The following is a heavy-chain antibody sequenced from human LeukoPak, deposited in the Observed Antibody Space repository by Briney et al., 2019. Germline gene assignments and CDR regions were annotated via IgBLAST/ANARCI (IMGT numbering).Heavy chain of an antibody. D-gene: IGHD5-18*01. CDR3: ARDRGGPGYTYGQPLDY. CDR2: IRYDGSNK. V-gene: IGHV3-30*02. Sequence: GGSLRLSCAASGFTFSSYGMHRVRQAPGKGLEWVAFIRYDGSNKYYADSVKGRFTISRDNAKNSLYMQMNSLRAEDTAVYYCARDRGGPGYTYGQPLDYWGQGTLVTVSS. J-gene: IGHJ4*02. CDR1: GFTFSSYG.